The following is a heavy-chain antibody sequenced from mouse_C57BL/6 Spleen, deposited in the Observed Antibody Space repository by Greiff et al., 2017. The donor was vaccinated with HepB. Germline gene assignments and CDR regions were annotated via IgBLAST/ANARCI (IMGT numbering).Heavy chain of an antibody. CDR1: GYTFTSYW. V-gene: IGHV1-53*01. CDR2: INPSNGGT. J-gene: IGHJ2*01. CDR3: ARSPYYYGSSYYFDY. D-gene: IGHD1-1*01. Sequence: QVQLKQSGTELVKPGASVKLSCKASGYTFTSYWMHWVKQRPGQGLEWIGNINPSNGGTNYNEKFKSKATLTVDKSSSTAYMQLSSLTSEDSAVYYCARSPYYYGSSYYFDYWGQGTTLTVSS.